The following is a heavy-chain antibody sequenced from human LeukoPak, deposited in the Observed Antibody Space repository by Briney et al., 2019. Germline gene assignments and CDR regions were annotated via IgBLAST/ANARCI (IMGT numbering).Heavy chain of an antibody. CDR3: ARLEIAAAGDFDY. Sequence: SVKVSCKASGYTFTDYYMHWVRQAPGQGLEWMGGIIPIFGTANYAQKFQGRVTITADESTSTAYMELSSLRSEDTAVYYCARLEIAAAGDFDYWGQGTLVTVSS. J-gene: IGHJ4*02. CDR2: IIPIFGTA. V-gene: IGHV1-69*13. D-gene: IGHD6-13*01. CDR1: GYTFTDYY.